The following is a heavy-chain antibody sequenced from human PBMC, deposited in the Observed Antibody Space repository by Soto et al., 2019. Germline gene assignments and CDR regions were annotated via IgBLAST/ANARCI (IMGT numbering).Heavy chain of an antibody. D-gene: IGHD3-3*01. CDR2: IIPIFGTA. V-gene: IGHV1-69*13. CDR3: ARDTSSLPFSAYYYYGMDV. Sequence: ASVKVSCKASGGTFSSYAISWVRPAPGQGLEWMGGIIPIFGTANYAQKFQGRVTITADESTSTAYMELSSLRSEDTAVYYCARDTSSLPFSAYYYYGMDVWGQGTTVTVSS. CDR1: GGTFSSYA. J-gene: IGHJ6*02.